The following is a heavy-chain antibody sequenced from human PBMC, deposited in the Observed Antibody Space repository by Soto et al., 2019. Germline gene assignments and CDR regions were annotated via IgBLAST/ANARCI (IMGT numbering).Heavy chain of an antibody. CDR3: ARSKYGDYDY. D-gene: IGHD4-17*01. J-gene: IGHJ4*02. CDR1: GGSVSSGGYC. Sequence: SETMFLTCTVSGGSVSSGGYCWSWIRQPPGKGLEWIGYIYYSGSTNYNPSLKSRVTISVDTSKNQFSLKLSSVTAADTDVYYCARSKYGDYDYWGQGTLVTVFS. V-gene: IGHV4-61*08. CDR2: IYYSGST.